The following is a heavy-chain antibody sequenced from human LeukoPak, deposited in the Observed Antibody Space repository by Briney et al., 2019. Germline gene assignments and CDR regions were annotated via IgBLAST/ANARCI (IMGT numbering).Heavy chain of an antibody. D-gene: IGHD3-10*01. Sequence: GGSLRLSCAASGCTFSSYAMHWVRQAPGKGLEWVAVISYDGSNKYYADSVKGRFTISRDNSKNTLYLQMNSLRAEDTAVYYCASLAYYYGSGSDWGQGTLVTVSS. CDR3: ASLAYYYGSGSD. V-gene: IGHV3-30*04. J-gene: IGHJ4*02. CDR1: GCTFSSYA. CDR2: ISYDGSNK.